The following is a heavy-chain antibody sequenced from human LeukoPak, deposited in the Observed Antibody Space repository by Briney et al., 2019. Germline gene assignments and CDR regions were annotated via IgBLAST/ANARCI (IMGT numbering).Heavy chain of an antibody. Sequence: ASVKVSCKASGYTFTSYDVNWVRQATGQGLEWMGWVNPNSGHTGYAQKFQGRVTMTTNTSISTAYMELSSLRSEDTAVYHCARGAPGSYCSGGSCPYFDYWGQGTLVSVSS. CDR2: VNPNSGHT. CDR3: ARGAPGSYCSGGSCPYFDY. J-gene: IGHJ4*02. D-gene: IGHD2-15*01. CDR1: GYTFTSYD. V-gene: IGHV1-8*01.